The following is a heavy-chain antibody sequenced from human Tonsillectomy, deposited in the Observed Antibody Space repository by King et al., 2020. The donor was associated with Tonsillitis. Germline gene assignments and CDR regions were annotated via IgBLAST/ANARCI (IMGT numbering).Heavy chain of an antibody. V-gene: IGHV3-23*03. CDR1: GFTFSSYA. J-gene: IGHJ4*02. Sequence: VQLVESGGGLVQPGGSLRLSCAASGFTFSSYAMSWVRQAPGKGLEWVSVIYSGGSSTYYADSVKGRFTISRDNSKNTLYLQMNSLRAEDTAVYYCAKDGGAYDSSVSLDYWGQGTLVTVSS. CDR3: AKDGGAYDSSVSLDY. D-gene: IGHD3-22*01. CDR2: IYSGGSST.